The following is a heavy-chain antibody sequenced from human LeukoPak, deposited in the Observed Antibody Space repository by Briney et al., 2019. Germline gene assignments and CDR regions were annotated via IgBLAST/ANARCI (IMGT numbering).Heavy chain of an antibody. CDR3: ARLQSGIAAAGTNWFDP. D-gene: IGHD6-13*01. CDR2: ISAYNGNT. Sequence: ASVKVSCKASGYTFTSYGISWVRQAPGQGLEWMGWISAYNGNTNYAQKLQGRVTMTTDTSTSTAYMELRSLRSDDTAVYYCARLQSGIAAAGTNWFDPWGQGTLVTASS. J-gene: IGHJ5*02. CDR1: GYTFTSYG. V-gene: IGHV1-18*01.